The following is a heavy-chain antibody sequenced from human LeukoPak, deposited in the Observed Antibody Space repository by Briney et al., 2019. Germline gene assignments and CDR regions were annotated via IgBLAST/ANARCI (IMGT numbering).Heavy chain of an antibody. CDR3: AKFRLIGGINWFDP. J-gene: IGHJ5*02. Sequence: PGGSLRLSCAASGVTFSSYAMSWVREAPGKGLEWVSAISGSGGSTYYADSVKGRFTISRDNSKNTLYLQMNSLRAEGTAVYYCAKFRLIGGINWFDPRGQGTLVTVSS. D-gene: IGHD3-16*01. CDR1: GVTFSSYA. V-gene: IGHV3-23*01. CDR2: ISGSGGST.